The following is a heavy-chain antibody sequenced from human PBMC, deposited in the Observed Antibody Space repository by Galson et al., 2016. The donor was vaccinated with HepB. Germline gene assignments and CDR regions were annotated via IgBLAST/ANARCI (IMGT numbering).Heavy chain of an antibody. V-gene: IGHV2-5*01. J-gene: IGHJ4*02. CDR3: AHCSGSLFDY. CDR1: GFSLTTTAVG. D-gene: IGHD6-19*01. CDR2: IYWNEDN. Sequence: PALVKPTQTLTLTCTFSGFSLTTTAVGVGWFRQHPGKALEGLALIYWNEDNHYSPSLRSRLTLTKETSKNHVVLTMTNMDPRDTATEYCAHCSGSLFDYWGQGTLVTVSS.